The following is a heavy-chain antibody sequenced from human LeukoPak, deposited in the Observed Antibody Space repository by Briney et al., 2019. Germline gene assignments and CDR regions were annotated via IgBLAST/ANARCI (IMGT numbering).Heavy chain of an antibody. J-gene: IGHJ4*02. Sequence: GGSLRLSCAASGFTFSSYSMNWVRQAPGKGLEWVSSIRRRSDKIYLADSVRGRFTNSRDNSKNTVYLQMNNLRVEDTAVYFCARDWFEDSDGIDYWGQGTLVTVSS. CDR1: GFTFSSYS. D-gene: IGHD3-10*01. CDR2: IRRRSDKI. V-gene: IGHV3-21*04. CDR3: ARDWFEDSDGIDY.